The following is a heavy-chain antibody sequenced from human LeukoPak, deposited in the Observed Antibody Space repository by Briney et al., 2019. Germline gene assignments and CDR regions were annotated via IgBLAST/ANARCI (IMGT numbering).Heavy chain of an antibody. CDR2: INPNHGGT. V-gene: IGHV1-2*02. CDR3: AIVTTADAY. J-gene: IGHJ4*02. CDR1: GYTFTGYY. Sequence: ASVKVSFKASGYTFTGYYIHWVRQAPGQGLEWMGWINPNHGGTNFAQNFQGRVTMTRDTSISTAYMELNRLTSDDTATYYCAIVTTADAYWGQGTLLTVSS. D-gene: IGHD4-17*01.